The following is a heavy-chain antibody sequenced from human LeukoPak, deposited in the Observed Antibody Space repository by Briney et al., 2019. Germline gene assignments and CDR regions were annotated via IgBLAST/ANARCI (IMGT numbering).Heavy chain of an antibody. CDR1: GFTFSIYA. J-gene: IGHJ4*02. CDR2: ISSSDSTK. Sequence: GGSLRLSCAASGFTFSIYAMSWVRQAPGKGLEWVSYISSSDSTKYYADSVKGRFTISRDNAKSSLYLQMNSLRADDTAVYYCARALPSSWYFFDYWGQGTLVTVSS. V-gene: IGHV3-48*03. CDR3: ARALPSSWYFFDY. D-gene: IGHD6-13*01.